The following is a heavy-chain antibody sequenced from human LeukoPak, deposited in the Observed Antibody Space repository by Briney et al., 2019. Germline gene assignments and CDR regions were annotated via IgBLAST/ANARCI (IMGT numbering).Heavy chain of an antibody. CDR3: ARGVYIAAAQYGY. J-gene: IGHJ4*02. D-gene: IGHD6-13*01. CDR1: GGSISSYY. V-gene: IGHV4-59*01. Sequence: SETLSLPCTVSGGSISSYYWNWIRQPPGKGLEGIGYIYYSGTTNYNPSLKSRVTISVDTSKNQFSLKLSSVTAADTAVYYCARGVYIAAAQYGYWGQGTLVTVSS. CDR2: IYYSGTT.